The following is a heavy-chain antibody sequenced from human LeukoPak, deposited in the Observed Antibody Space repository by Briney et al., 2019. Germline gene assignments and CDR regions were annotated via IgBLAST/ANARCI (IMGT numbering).Heavy chain of an antibody. CDR2: IHYSGGT. J-gene: IGHJ4*02. CDR3: ARVGSGNFDY. V-gene: IGHV4-59*01. CDR1: GGSIRSYY. D-gene: IGHD1-1*01. Sequence: SETLSLTCTVSGGSIRSYYWSWIRQSPGKGLDWIGYIHYSGGTNYNPSLKSRVTTSVDTSKNQFSLKLTSVTAADTAVYYCARVGSGNFDYWGQGTLVTVSS.